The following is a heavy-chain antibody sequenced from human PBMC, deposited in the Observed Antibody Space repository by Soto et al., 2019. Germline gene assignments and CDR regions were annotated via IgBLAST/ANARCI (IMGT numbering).Heavy chain of an antibody. CDR3: ARDPRTTYYDFCSGYSLFDS. CDR2: ISAYNGNT. CDR1: GYTFTSYG. J-gene: IGHJ4*02. V-gene: IGHV1-18*01. D-gene: IGHD3-3*01. Sequence: GASVKVSCKASGYTFTSYGISWVRQAPGQGLEWMGWISAYNGNTNYAQKLQGRVTMTTDTSTSTAYMELRSLRSDDTAVYYCARDPRTTYYDFCSGYSLFDSWGQGTLVPVSS.